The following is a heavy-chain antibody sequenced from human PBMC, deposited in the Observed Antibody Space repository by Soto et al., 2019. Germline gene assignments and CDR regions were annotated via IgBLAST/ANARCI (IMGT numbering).Heavy chain of an antibody. J-gene: IGHJ3*02. CDR2: ISSSSYI. CDR3: ARDFRPYCSSTSCYGAFDI. CDR1: GFTFSSYS. Sequence: GGSLRLSCAASGFTFSSYSMNWVRQAPGKGLEWVSSISSSSYIYYADSVKGRFTISRDNAKNSLYLQMNSLRAEDTAVYYCARDFRPYCSSTSCYGAFDIWGQGTMVTVSS. D-gene: IGHD2-2*01. V-gene: IGHV3-21*01.